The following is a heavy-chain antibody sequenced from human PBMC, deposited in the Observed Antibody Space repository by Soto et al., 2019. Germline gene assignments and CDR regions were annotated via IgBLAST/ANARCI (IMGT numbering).Heavy chain of an antibody. CDR1: GYSFTSYW. CDR2: IDPSDSYT. J-gene: IGHJ3*02. CDR3: ARPRSGYFGVVPHDAFDI. Sequence: GESLKISCKGSGYSFTSYWISWVRQMPGKGLEWMGRIDPSDSYTNYSPSFQGHVTISADKSISTAYLQWSSLKASDTAMYYCARPRSGYFGVVPHDAFDIWGQGTMVTVSS. V-gene: IGHV5-10-1*01. D-gene: IGHD3-3*01.